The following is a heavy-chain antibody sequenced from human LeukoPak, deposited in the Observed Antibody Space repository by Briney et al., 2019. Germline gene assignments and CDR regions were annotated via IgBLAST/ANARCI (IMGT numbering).Heavy chain of an antibody. V-gene: IGHV4-4*02. D-gene: IGHD3-22*01. J-gene: IGHJ4*02. Sequence: SGTLSLTCAVSGGSISSSNWWSWVRQPPGKGLEWIGENYHSGNTSYNPSLKSRVTISVDKSKNQFSLKLSSVTAADTAVYYCARVIYDSSGYYFDYWGQGTLVTVSS. CDR3: ARVIYDSSGYYFDY. CDR1: GGSISSSNW. CDR2: NYHSGNT.